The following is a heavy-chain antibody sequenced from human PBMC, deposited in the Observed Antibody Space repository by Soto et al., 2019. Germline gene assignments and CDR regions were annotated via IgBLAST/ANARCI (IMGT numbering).Heavy chain of an antibody. V-gene: IGHV3-9*01. CDR2: ITWNSGNI. J-gene: IGHJ6*03. CDR1: GFTFDDYA. Sequence: EVQLVESGGGLAQPGRSLRLSCAASGFTFDDYAMHWVRQAPGKGLEWVSGITWNSGNIDYADSVRGRFTISRDNAKNFLYLQMTSLRVEDTALYYCAKDAKDVVVIPAAIPVGDYYHYMDVWGKGTTVTVSS. D-gene: IGHD2-2*01. CDR3: AKDAKDVVVIPAAIPVGDYYHYMDV.